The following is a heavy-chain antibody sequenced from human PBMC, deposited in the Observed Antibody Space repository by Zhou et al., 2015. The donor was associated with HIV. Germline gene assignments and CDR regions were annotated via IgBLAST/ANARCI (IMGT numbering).Heavy chain of an antibody. CDR2: ITPMFGSA. CDR3: AREIEFGSGWFDH. J-gene: IGHJ5*02. V-gene: IGHV1-69*06. CDR1: GGSLSTYG. D-gene: IGHD6-19*01. Sequence: QLQLVQSGAEVKKPGSSVKVSCKTSGGSLSTYGISWVRQAPGQRPEWMGNITPMFGSANHAQQFQGRVTLTADKSTSTAYMELSGLRSEDTAVYYCAREIEFGSGWFDHWGQGTPVTVSS.